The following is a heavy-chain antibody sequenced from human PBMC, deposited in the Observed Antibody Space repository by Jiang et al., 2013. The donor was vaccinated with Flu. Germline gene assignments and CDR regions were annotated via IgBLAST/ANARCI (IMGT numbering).Heavy chain of an antibody. V-gene: IGHV4-59*01. CDR3: ARGNVKGAFDAFDI. CDR2: IYYSGST. J-gene: IGHJ3*02. CDR1: GGSISSYY. D-gene: IGHD2/OR15-2a*01. Sequence: GSGLVKPSETLSLTCTVSGGSISSYYWSWIRQPPGKGLEWIGYIYYSGSTNYNPSLKSRVTISVDTSKNQFSLKLSSVTAADTAVYYCARGNVKGAFDAFDIWGQGTMVTVSS.